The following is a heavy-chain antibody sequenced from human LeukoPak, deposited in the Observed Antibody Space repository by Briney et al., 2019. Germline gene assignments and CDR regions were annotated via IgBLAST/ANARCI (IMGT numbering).Heavy chain of an antibody. CDR2: IIPIFGTA. J-gene: IGHJ3*02. CDR1: GGTFSSYA. V-gene: IGHV1-69*06. D-gene: IGHD6-19*01. CDR3: ATAGRKGLMRAVAGSDAFDI. Sequence: ASVKVSCKASGGTFSSYAISWVRQAPGQGLEWMGGIIPIFGTANYAQKFQGRVTMTEDTSTDTAYMELSSLRSEDTAVYYCATAGRKGLMRAVAGSDAFDIWGQGTMVTVSS.